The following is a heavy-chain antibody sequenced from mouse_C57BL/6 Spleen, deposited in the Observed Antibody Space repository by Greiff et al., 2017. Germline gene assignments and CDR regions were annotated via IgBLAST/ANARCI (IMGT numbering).Heavy chain of an antibody. J-gene: IGHJ3*01. CDR2: INPNYGTT. CDR1: GYSFTDYN. CDR3: AREGIYDGYYDPAWFAY. V-gene: IGHV1-39*01. D-gene: IGHD2-3*01. Sequence: EVQLQESGPELVKPGASVKISCKASGYSFTDYNMNWVKQSNGKSLEWIGVINPNYGTTSYNQKFKGKATLTVDQSSSTAYMQLNSLTSEDSAVYYCAREGIYDGYYDPAWFAYWGQGTLVTVSA.